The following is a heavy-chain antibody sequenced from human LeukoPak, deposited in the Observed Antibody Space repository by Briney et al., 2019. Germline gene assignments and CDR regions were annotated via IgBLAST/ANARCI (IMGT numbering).Heavy chain of an antibody. V-gene: IGHV1-18*01. CDR2: ISAYNGNT. D-gene: IGHD2-2*01. CDR3: ARDYGYCCSTSCHDNNAFDI. Sequence: ASVKVSCTASGYTFTSYGISWVRQAPGQGLEWMGWISAYNGNTNYAQKLQGRVTMTTDTSTSTAYMELRSLRSDDTAVYYCARDYGYCCSTSCHDNNAFDIWGQGTMVTVSS. CDR1: GYTFTSYG. J-gene: IGHJ3*02.